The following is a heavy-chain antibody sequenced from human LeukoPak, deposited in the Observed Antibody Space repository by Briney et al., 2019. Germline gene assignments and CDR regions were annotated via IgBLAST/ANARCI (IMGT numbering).Heavy chain of an antibody. CDR3: ARVYYYDSSGSPNWFDP. CDR1: VYNFTNYD. J-gene: IGHJ5*02. CDR2: MNPNSGNT. V-gene: IGHV1-8*01. D-gene: IGHD3-22*01. Sequence: GASVKVSCKASVYNFTNYDINWVRQATGQGLEWMGWMNPNSGNTGYAQKFQGRVTMTRNTSIGTAYMELSSLRSEDTAVYYCARVYYYDSSGSPNWFDPWGQGTLVTVSS.